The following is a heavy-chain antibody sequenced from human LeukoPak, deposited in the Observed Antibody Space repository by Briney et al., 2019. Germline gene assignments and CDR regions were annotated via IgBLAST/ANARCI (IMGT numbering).Heavy chain of an antibody. CDR3: ARAPIPFDRSRTDYRFDP. Sequence: SETLSLTCTVSGGSVSSGIYYWSWIRQPPGKGLEWIGYIYYSGSTNYNPSLKSRVTISLDTSKSQFSLKLTSVTAADTAVYYCARAPIPFDRSRTDYRFDPWGQGTLVTVAS. D-gene: IGHD3-9*01. CDR1: GGSVSSGIYY. J-gene: IGHJ5*02. V-gene: IGHV4-61*01. CDR2: IYYSGST.